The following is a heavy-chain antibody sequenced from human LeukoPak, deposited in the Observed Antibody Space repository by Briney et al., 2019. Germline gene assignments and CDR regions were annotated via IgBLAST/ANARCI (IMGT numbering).Heavy chain of an antibody. J-gene: IGHJ4*02. Sequence: ASVKVSCKASGYTFTNYGISWVRQAPGQGLEWMGWINPNSGGTNYAQKFQGRVTLTRDTSISTAYMELSRLRSDDTAVYYCARARSAVAGSVDYWGQGTLVTVSS. D-gene: IGHD6-19*01. CDR1: GYTFTNYG. CDR3: ARARSAVAGSVDY. CDR2: INPNSGGT. V-gene: IGHV1-2*02.